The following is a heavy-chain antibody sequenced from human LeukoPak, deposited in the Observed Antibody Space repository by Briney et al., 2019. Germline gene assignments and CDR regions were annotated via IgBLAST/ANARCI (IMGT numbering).Heavy chain of an antibody. J-gene: IGHJ4*02. V-gene: IGHV1-46*01. CDR2: INPSGGST. D-gene: IGHD2-15*01. Sequence: ASVKVSCKASGYTFTSYYMHWVRQAPGQGLEWMGIINPSGGSTSYAQKFQGRVTMTRDTSTSTVYMELSSLRSEDTAVYYCAGDRVGQGDFDYWGQGTLVTVSS. CDR3: AGDRVGQGDFDY. CDR1: GYTFTSYY.